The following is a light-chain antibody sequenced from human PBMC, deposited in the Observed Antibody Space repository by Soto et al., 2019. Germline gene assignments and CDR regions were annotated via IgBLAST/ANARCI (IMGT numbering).Light chain of an antibody. Sequence: DIQMTQSPSTLSASVGDRVTITSRASQSISSWLAWYQQKPGKAPKLLIYKASSLESGVPSRFSGSGSGTEFTLTISSLQPDDFATYYCQPYNSYPYTFGQGTKLEIK. CDR2: KAS. V-gene: IGKV1-5*03. CDR3: QPYNSYPYT. CDR1: QSISSW. J-gene: IGKJ2*01.